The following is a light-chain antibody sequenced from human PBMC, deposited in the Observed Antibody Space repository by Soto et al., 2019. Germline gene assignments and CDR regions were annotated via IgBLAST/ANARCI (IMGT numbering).Light chain of an antibody. CDR3: QQRSNLPYT. V-gene: IGKV3-11*01. CDR2: DTF. Sequence: EIVLTQSPATLSLSPGERATLSCRASHSVSASLGWYQQRPGQAPRLLIYDTFNRATGIPGRFSGSGSGTDFTLTISSLEPEDFAVYYCQQRSNLPYTFGQGTKLEIK. J-gene: IGKJ2*01. CDR1: HSVSAS.